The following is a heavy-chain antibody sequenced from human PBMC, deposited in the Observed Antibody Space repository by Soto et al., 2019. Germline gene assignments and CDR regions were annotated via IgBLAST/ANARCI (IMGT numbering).Heavy chain of an antibody. V-gene: IGHV2-70*11. Sequence: SGPTLVNPTQTLTLTCTFSGFSLSTSGMCVSWIRQPPGKALEWLARIDWDDDKYYSTSLKTRLTISKDTSKNQVVLTMTNMDPVDTATYYCARISKDYGGPPGAYYYYYGMDVWGQGTTVTVSS. J-gene: IGHJ6*02. CDR2: IDWDDDK. CDR1: GFSLSTSGMC. CDR3: ARISKDYGGPPGAYYYYYGMDV. D-gene: IGHD4-17*01.